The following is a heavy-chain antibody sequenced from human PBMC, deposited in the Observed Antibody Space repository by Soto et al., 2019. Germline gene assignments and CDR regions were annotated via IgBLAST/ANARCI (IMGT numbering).Heavy chain of an antibody. CDR1: GFTFSSYA. CDR2: ISSNGGST. CDR3: VKASSGSPGVFDY. D-gene: IGHD3-10*01. J-gene: IGHJ4*02. V-gene: IGHV3-64D*08. Sequence: GGSLRLSCSASGFTFSSYAMHWVRQAPGKGLEYVSAISSNGGSTYYADSVKARFTISRDNSKNTLYLQMSSLRAEDTAVYYCVKASSGSPGVFDYWGQGTLVTVSS.